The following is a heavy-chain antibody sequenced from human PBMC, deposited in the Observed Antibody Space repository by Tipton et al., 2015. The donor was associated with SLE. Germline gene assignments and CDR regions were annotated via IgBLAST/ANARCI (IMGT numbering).Heavy chain of an antibody. J-gene: IGHJ4*02. CDR2: IRADGSNK. CDR3: AGGTRAYFDH. CDR1: GFTYSGYA. Sequence: GSLRLSCAASGFTYSGYAMHWVRQAPGKGLEWVAFIRADGSNKDYADSVKGRFTISRDNSKNTLYLQMNRLRVEDMAVYYCAGGTRAYFDHWGQGTLVTVSS. V-gene: IGHV3-30*02. D-gene: IGHD3-16*01.